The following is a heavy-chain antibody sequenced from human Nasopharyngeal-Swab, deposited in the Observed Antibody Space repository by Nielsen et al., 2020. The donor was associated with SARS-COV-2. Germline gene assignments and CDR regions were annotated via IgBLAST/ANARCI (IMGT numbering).Heavy chain of an antibody. CDR1: GCTFTSYA. D-gene: IGHD3-16*02. V-gene: IGHV7-4-1*02. CDR2: INPNSGNP. J-gene: IGHJ4*02. Sequence: SVPVSCQASGCTFTSYAMISLRQPPGQGLEGLGWINPNSGNPTYAQGFPGRFVFSLDTSVSTAYLQISSLKAEDTAVYYCASDSDYVWGSYRLGGYWGQGTLVTVSS. CDR3: ASDSDYVWGSYRLGGY.